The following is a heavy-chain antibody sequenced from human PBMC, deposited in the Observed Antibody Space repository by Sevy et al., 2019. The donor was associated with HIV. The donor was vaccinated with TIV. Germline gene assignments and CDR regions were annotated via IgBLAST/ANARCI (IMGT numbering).Heavy chain of an antibody. V-gene: IGHV3-30*18. CDR1: GFTFSNYG. CDR3: AKDTGSSGYDHYGLDV. CDR2: TSYNEGGE. Sequence: GGSLRLSCVASGFTFSNYGTHWVRQAPGKGLEWVAITSYNEGGENYADSVKGRFTISRDNSKNTVYLQMYRLTTEDTVVYYCAKDTGSSGYDHYGLDVWGQGTTVTGSS. D-gene: IGHD6-19*01. J-gene: IGHJ6*02.